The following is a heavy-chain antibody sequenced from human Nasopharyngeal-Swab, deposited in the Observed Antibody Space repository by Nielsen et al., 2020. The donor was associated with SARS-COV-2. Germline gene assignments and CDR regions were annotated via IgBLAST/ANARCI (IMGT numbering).Heavy chain of an antibody. CDR3: AKSGYSSSSESDY. CDR1: GFTFSSYA. D-gene: IGHD6-6*01. J-gene: IGHJ4*02. CDR2: ISGSGGST. V-gene: IGHV3-23*01. Sequence: GGSLRLSCTASGFTFSSYAMSWVRQAPGKGLEWVSAISGSGGSTYYADSVKGRFTISRDNSKNTLYLQMNSLRAEDTAVYYCAKSGYSSSSESDYWGQGTLVTVSS.